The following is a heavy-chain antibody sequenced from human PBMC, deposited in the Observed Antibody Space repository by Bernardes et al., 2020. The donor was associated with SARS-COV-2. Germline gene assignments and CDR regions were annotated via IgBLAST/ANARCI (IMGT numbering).Heavy chain of an antibody. CDR3: ARGSLQFFFTQRYFFDH. D-gene: IGHD3-3*01. J-gene: IGHJ4*02. Sequence: SETLSLTCAVYGGAFMGYSWTWIRQPPGKGLEWMGEINRSGNTNYNPSHKSRVTTSVDTSKNQFSLRLYSVTGADTAVYYCARGSLQFFFTQRYFFDHWSQGTLVAVSS. CDR1: GGAFMGYS. CDR2: INRSGNT. V-gene: IGHV4-34*01.